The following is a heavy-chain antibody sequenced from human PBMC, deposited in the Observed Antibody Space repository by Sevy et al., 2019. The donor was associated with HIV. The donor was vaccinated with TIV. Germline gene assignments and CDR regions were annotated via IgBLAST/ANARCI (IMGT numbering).Heavy chain of an antibody. CDR2: NSPFNGDT. Sequence: ASVKVSCQASGYTFTNYRITWVRQAPGQGLEWMGWNSPFNGDTNSAQKLQGRVTMITDTSTDTAYMELRGLRSDDTAIYYCARAYCSGGRCYSLAYWGQGTLVTVSS. J-gene: IGHJ4*02. V-gene: IGHV1-18*01. CDR3: ARAYCSGGRCYSLAY. CDR1: GYTFTNYR. D-gene: IGHD2-15*01.